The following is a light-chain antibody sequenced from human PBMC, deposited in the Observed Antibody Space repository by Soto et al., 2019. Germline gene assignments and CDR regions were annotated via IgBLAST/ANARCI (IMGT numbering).Light chain of an antibody. CDR2: SNN. J-gene: IGLJ3*02. Sequence: QSVLTQPPSASGTPGQRVTISCSGSNSNIGSNTVNWYQQLPGTAPKLLIYSNNQRPSGVPDRFSGSKSGTSASLAISGLQSEDEADYYCAAWDDSLSGSWVFGGGTKVTVL. CDR1: NSNIGSNT. V-gene: IGLV1-44*01. CDR3: AAWDDSLSGSWV.